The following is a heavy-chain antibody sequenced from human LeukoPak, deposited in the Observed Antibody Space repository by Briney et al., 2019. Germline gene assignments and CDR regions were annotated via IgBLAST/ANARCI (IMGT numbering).Heavy chain of an antibody. J-gene: IGHJ6*03. CDR2: IIPIVGTA. D-gene: IGHD2-15*01. Sequence: ASVKLSCTAAGATFTSYAISWVRQAPGQGLEWMGGIIPIVGTANYAQKFQGRLTITTDESTSTAYMELSSLRSEDRAVYYCACLVVAPVYYMDVWGKGTTVTVS. CDR3: ACLVVAPVYYMDV. CDR1: GATFTSYA. V-gene: IGHV1-69*05.